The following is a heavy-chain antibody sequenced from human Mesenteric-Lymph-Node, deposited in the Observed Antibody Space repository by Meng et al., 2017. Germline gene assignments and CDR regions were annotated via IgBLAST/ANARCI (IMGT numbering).Heavy chain of an antibody. J-gene: IGHJ5*02. Sequence: VHLRRGGAGLVKATASLSLPCTGYGGCLSGCCRSWFRQPPGQGLEWIGEINHSGNTNYNPSLKRRVNISLDRSRNTLTLKVTSVLAADTAVYSCARDGDHSNNWSFWFDPWGQGTLVTVSS. CDR1: GGCLSGCC. V-gene: IGHV4-34*01. CDR3: ARDGDHSNNWSFWFDP. D-gene: IGHD2/OR15-2a*01. CDR2: INHSGNT.